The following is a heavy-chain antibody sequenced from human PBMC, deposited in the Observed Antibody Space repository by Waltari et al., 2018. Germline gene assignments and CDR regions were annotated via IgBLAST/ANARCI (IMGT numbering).Heavy chain of an antibody. J-gene: IGHJ6*03. CDR2: IYYSGST. D-gene: IGHD2-15*01. Sequence: QLQLQESGPGLVKPSETLSLTCTVSGGSISSSSYYWGWIRQPPGKGLEWIGSIYYSGSTYSNPSLKSRVTISVDTSKNQFSLKLSSVTAADTAVYYCARGAEVAAYYYYYYMDVWGKGTTVTISS. CDR3: ARGAEVAAYYYYYYMDV. V-gene: IGHV4-39*07. CDR1: GGSISSSSYY.